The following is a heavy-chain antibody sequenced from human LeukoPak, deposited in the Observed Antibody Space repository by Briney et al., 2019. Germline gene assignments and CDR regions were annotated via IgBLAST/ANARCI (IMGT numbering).Heavy chain of an antibody. CDR3: ARQYYYGSGSYYKRGIFSNWFDP. J-gene: IGHJ5*02. CDR2: IYPGDSDT. CDR1: GYSFTSYW. D-gene: IGHD3-10*01. Sequence: GESLKISCKGSGYSFTSYWIGWVRQMPGKGLEWMGIIYPGDSDTRYSPSFQGQVTISADKSISTAYLQWSSLKASDIAMYYCARQYYYGSGSYYKRGIFSNWFDPWGQGTLVTVSS. V-gene: IGHV5-51*01.